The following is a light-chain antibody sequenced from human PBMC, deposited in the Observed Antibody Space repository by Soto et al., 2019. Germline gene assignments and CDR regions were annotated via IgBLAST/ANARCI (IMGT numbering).Light chain of an antibody. Sequence: EFVLTQSPGTRSLSPGERATLSCRASQSVSNSHLAWHQQKPGQAPRLLIFGVSSRAAGIPDRFSGSGSGTDFTLTISRLEPEDYAVYYCQQYDKSPLTFGGGTKVDIK. V-gene: IGKV3-20*01. CDR2: GVS. CDR3: QQYDKSPLT. J-gene: IGKJ4*01. CDR1: QSVSNSH.